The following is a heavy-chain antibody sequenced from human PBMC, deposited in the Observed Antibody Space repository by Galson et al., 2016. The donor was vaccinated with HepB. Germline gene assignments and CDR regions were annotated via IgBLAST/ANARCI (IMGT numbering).Heavy chain of an antibody. Sequence: SLRLSCAASGFTFTDYFVDWVRQAPGKGLQWVSDITPSGDSTCYADPVTGRFTISRDNSRDTLYLQMNSLRVEDTAVYYCAKAKTVVGSAYEYWGQGTLVTVSS. CDR2: ITPSGDST. CDR1: GFTFTDYF. D-gene: IGHD2-21*01. J-gene: IGHJ4*02. V-gene: IGHV3-23*01. CDR3: AKAKTVVGSAYEY.